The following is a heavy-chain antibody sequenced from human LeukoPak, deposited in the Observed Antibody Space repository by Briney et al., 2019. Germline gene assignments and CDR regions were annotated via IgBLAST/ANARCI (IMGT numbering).Heavy chain of an antibody. J-gene: IGHJ4*02. CDR2: IYDSGST. CDR1: GGSISSGGFS. CDR3: ARARYDSSADYYFDY. V-gene: IGHV4-30-2*01. D-gene: IGHD3-22*01. Sequence: SETLSLTCAVSGGSISSGGFSWSWIRQPPGKGLEWIGCIYDSGSTYYNPSLKSRVTISVDRSKNQFSLKLSSVTAADTAVYYCARARYDSSADYYFDYWGQGTLVTVSS.